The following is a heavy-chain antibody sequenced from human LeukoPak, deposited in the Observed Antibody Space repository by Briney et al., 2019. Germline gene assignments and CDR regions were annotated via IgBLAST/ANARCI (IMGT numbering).Heavy chain of an antibody. CDR3: AKSVVTLDWYFDL. D-gene: IGHD4-23*01. CDR1: GCTNSNCSYY. J-gene: IGHJ2*01. V-gene: IGHV4-39*07. CDR2: IYINWST. Sequence: PSGTLSLTCTVSGCTNSNCSYYWGWIRQPPGKGLEWSGSIYINWSTYYNPSLKSRVTMSMNSSKNQVSLKVLYVTAVYSGVYYCAKSVVTLDWYFDLWGRGTLVSVSS.